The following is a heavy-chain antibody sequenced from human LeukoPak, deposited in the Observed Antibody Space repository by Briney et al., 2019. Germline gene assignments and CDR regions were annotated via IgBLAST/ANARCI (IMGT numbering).Heavy chain of an antibody. CDR1: GGSISDYY. CDR2: LYYSGNT. J-gene: IGHJ4*02. CDR3: ARGEYEDLVDN. Sequence: PSETPSLTCTVSGGSISDYYWSWIRQSPVRGLEWICYLYYSGNTNYNPSLKSRLTISRDMAKNQFSLKLSSVTSADTAVYYCARGEYEDLVDNWGQGTLVTVSS. V-gene: IGHV4-59*01. D-gene: IGHD1-26*01.